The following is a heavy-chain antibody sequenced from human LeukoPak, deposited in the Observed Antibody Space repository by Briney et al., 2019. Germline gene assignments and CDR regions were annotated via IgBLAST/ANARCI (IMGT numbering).Heavy chain of an antibody. CDR2: IYYSGST. CDR3: ARHRAGLYCSGGSCYSNFDY. Sequence: PSETLSLTCTVSGGSISSSSYYWGWIRQPPGKGLEWIGSIYYSGSTYYNPSLKSRVTISVDTSKNQFSLKLSSVTAADTAVYYCARHRAGLYCSGGSCYSNFDYWGQGTLVTVSS. V-gene: IGHV4-39*01. CDR1: GGSISSSSYY. J-gene: IGHJ4*02. D-gene: IGHD2-15*01.